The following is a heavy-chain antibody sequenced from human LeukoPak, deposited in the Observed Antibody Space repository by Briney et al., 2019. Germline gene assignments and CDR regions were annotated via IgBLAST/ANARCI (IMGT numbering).Heavy chain of an antibody. Sequence: ASVKVSCKAPGGTFSSYAISWVRQAPRQGLEWMGRIIPILGIANYAQKFQGRVTITADKSTSTAYMELSSLRSEDTAVYYCARDRIVGATPADYWGQGTLVTVSS. V-gene: IGHV1-69*04. CDR1: GGTFSSYA. D-gene: IGHD1-26*01. CDR3: ARDRIVGATPADY. J-gene: IGHJ4*02. CDR2: IIPILGIA.